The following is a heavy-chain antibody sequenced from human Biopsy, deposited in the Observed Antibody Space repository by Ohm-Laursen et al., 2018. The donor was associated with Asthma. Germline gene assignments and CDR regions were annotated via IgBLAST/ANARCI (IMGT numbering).Heavy chain of an antibody. CDR1: GDSFSNYA. V-gene: IGHV1-69*01. CDR2: LIPVLGTP. Sequence: VKVSCKVSGDSFSNYAIRWVRQAPGQGLEWMGGLIPVLGTPDHAQMFEGRVTITADESTSTAYMELGSLSSEDTAVYYCARGYSGSDRIVYYYSGLEVWGQGTTVTVSS. D-gene: IGHD5-12*01. J-gene: IGHJ6*02. CDR3: ARGYSGSDRIVYYYSGLEV.